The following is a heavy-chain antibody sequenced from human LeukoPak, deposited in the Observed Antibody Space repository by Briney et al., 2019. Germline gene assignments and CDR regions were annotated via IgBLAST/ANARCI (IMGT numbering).Heavy chain of an antibody. V-gene: IGHV3-64D*06. D-gene: IGHD2/OR15-2a*01. CDR2: IGSDGDST. Sequence: GGSLRLSCSASGFTFSSLGMHWVRQAPGKGLEHVSTIGSDGDSTYYADSVKDRFTISRDNSKNALYLQMTSLRPEDSAVYYCAKDSREDFYALRRNYNYYYHGMDVWGQGTTVIVSS. CDR1: GFTFSSLG. J-gene: IGHJ6*02. CDR3: AKDSREDFYALRRNYNYYYHGMDV.